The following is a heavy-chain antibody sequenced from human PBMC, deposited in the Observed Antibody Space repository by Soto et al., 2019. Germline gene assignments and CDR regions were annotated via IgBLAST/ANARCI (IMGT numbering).Heavy chain of an antibody. Sequence: PGGSLRLSCAASGFTFSSYAMSWVRQAPGKGLEWVSAISGSGGSTYYADSVKGRFTISRDNSKNTLYLQMNSLRAEDTAVYYCGEGDGSASFGVLDYWGQGSLVTVSS. CDR2: ISGSGGST. D-gene: IGHD6-6*01. CDR1: GFTFSSYA. V-gene: IGHV3-23*01. CDR3: GEGDGSASFGVLDY. J-gene: IGHJ4*02.